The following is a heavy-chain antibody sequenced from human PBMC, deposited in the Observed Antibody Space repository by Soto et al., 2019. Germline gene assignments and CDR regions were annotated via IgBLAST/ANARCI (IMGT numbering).Heavy chain of an antibody. Sequence: PGGSLRLSCAASGFTFSSYSMNWVRQAPGKGLEWVSYISSSSSTIYYADSVKGRFTTSRDNAKNSLYLQMNSLRAADTAVYYCARTLDLENRDSHLSLTPSWFDPWGQGTLVTVSS. D-gene: IGHD2-21*01. CDR2: ISSSSSTI. V-gene: IGHV3-48*01. J-gene: IGHJ5*02. CDR3: ARTLDLENRDSHLSLTPSWFDP. CDR1: GFTFSSYS.